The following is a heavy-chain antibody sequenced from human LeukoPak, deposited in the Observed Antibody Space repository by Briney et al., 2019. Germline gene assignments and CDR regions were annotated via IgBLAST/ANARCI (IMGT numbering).Heavy chain of an antibody. Sequence: GGSLRLSCAASGFTFSSHGMNWVRQAPGKGLEWVSSISSSSSYIYYADSVKGRFTISRDNAKNSLYLQMNSLRAEDTAVYYCARGNNGFRDYWGQGTLVTVSS. V-gene: IGHV3-21*01. CDR2: ISSSSSYI. CDR1: GFTFSSHG. D-gene: IGHD1/OR15-1a*01. J-gene: IGHJ4*02. CDR3: ARGNNGFRDY.